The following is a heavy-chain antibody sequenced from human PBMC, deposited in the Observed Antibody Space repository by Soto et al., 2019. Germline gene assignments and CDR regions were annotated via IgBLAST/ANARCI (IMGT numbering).Heavy chain of an antibody. D-gene: IGHD6-19*01. CDR2: ISGSGGST. CDR3: AKDLSPLYSSGVLTAF. J-gene: IGHJ4*02. CDR1: GFTFSSYA. Sequence: PGGSLRLSCAASGFTFSSYAMSWVRQAPGKGLEWVSAISGSGGSTYYADSVKGRFTISRDNSKNTLYLQMNRLRAEDTAVYYCAKDLSPLYSSGVLTAFWGQGTLVTVS. V-gene: IGHV3-23*01.